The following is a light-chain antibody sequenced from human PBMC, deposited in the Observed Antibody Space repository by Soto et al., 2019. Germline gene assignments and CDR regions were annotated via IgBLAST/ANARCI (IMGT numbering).Light chain of an antibody. Sequence: EIVLTQSPATLSLSPGERATLSCRASQSVSSYLAWYQQKPGQAPRLLIYDASNRATGIPARFSGSGSGTAFTLPISSLEPEDFAVYYCQQRSNSPPYTFGQGTKLEIK. J-gene: IGKJ2*01. CDR2: DAS. CDR3: QQRSNSPPYT. V-gene: IGKV3-11*01. CDR1: QSVSSY.